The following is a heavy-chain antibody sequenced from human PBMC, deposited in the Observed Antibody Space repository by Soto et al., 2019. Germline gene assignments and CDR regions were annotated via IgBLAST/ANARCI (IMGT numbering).Heavy chain of an antibody. CDR2: ISGSGGST. CDR3: AKNQGNPGELLVVITTYYFDY. J-gene: IGHJ4*02. Sequence: PGGSLRLSCAASGFTFSSYAMSWVRQAPGKGLEWVSAISGSGGSTYYADSVKGRFTISRDNSKNTLYLQMNSLRAEDTAVYYCAKNQGNPGELLVVITTYYFDYWGQGTLVTLSS. D-gene: IGHD3-22*01. V-gene: IGHV3-23*01. CDR1: GFTFSSYA.